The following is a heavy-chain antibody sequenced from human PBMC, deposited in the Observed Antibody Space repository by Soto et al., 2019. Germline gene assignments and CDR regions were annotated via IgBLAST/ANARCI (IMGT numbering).Heavy chain of an antibody. CDR1: GGSISSGGYY. Sequence: PSETLSLTCTVSGGSISSGGYYWSWIRQHPGKGLEWIGYIYYSGSTYYNPSLKSRVTISVDTSKNQFSLKLSSVTAEDTAVYYCASFAVGGYYYYGMDVWGQGTTVTVSS. D-gene: IGHD6-19*01. CDR2: IYYSGST. J-gene: IGHJ6*02. CDR3: ASFAVGGYYYYGMDV. V-gene: IGHV4-31*03.